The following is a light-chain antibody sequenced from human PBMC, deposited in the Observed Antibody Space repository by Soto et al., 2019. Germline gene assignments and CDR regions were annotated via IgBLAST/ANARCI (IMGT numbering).Light chain of an antibody. CDR2: LAS. Sequence: DIQMTQSPYSLSASVGDRVTITCRASQSVSNYVSWYQQKPGKAPKLLINLASILQSGVPSRFTGSGSGTDFTLAISSLQPEDFATYYCQQSSSTPQTFGGGTRVEIK. V-gene: IGKV1-39*01. CDR1: QSVSNY. CDR3: QQSSSTPQT. J-gene: IGKJ4*01.